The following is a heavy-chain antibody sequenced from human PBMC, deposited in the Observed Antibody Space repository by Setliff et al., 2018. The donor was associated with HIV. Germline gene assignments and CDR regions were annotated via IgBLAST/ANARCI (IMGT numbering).Heavy chain of an antibody. J-gene: IGHJ3*02. CDR1: GYTFTGYY. Sequence: GASVKVSCKASGYTFTGYYMHWVRQAPGQGLEWMGRINPNSGGTNYAQKFQGRVTMTRDTSISTAYMELRSLRSDDTAVYYCARVRTLDTPVDAFDIWGQGTMVTVSS. V-gene: IGHV1-2*06. CDR3: ARVRTLDTPVDAFDI. D-gene: IGHD2-15*01. CDR2: INPNSGGT.